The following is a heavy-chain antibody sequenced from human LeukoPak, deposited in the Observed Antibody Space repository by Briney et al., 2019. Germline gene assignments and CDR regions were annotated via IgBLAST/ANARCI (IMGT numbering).Heavy chain of an antibody. D-gene: IGHD2-2*01. CDR1: GFTFSSYW. CDR3: ARDQRYCSSSSCPWEPFDY. Sequence: GGSLRLSCAASGFTFSSYWMSWVRQAPGEGLEWVANIKQDGSEKYYVDSVKGRFTISRDNAKNSLYLQMNSLRAEDTAVYYCARDQRYCSSSSCPWEPFDYWGQGTLVTVSS. J-gene: IGHJ4*02. V-gene: IGHV3-7*05. CDR2: IKQDGSEK.